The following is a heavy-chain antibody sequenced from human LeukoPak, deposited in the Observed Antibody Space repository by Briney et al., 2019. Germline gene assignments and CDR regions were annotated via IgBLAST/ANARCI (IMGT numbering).Heavy chain of an antibody. CDR1: GFTFSSYA. D-gene: IGHD3-16*02. CDR3: ARGRPYDYVWGSYRTDAFDI. V-gene: IGHV3-48*02. CDR2: ISSSSSTI. J-gene: IGHJ3*02. Sequence: GGSLRLSCAASGFTFSSYAMSWVRQAPGKGLEWVSYISSSSSTIYYADSVKGRFTISRNNAKNSLYLQMNSLRDEDTAVYYCARGRPYDYVWGSYRTDAFDIWGQGTMVTVSS.